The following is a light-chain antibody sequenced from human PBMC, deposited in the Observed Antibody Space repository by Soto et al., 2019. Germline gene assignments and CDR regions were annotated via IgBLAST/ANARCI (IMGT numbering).Light chain of an antibody. CDR1: SGHSSYA. V-gene: IGLV4-69*01. CDR3: QTWGTGPFV. Sequence: QPVLTQSPSASASLGASVKLTCTLSSGHSSYAIAWHQQQPEKGPRYLMKINNDGSHSKGDGIPDRFSGSSSGAERYLTISSLQSEDEADYYCQTWGTGPFVFGTGTKLTVI. J-gene: IGLJ1*01. CDR2: INNDGSH.